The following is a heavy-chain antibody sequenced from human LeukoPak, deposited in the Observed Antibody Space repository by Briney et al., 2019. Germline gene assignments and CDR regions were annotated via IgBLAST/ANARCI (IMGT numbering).Heavy chain of an antibody. J-gene: IGHJ3*02. V-gene: IGHV4-34*01. CDR3: ARDSFTFGGVITPLDI. D-gene: IGHD3-16*01. CDR2: INHSGST. CDR1: GGSFSGYY. Sequence: SETLSLTCAVYGGSFSGYYWSWIRQPPGKGLEWIGEINHSGSTNYNPSLKSRVTISVDTSKNQFSLKLSSVTAADTAVYYCARDSFTFGGVITPLDIWGQGTMVTVSS.